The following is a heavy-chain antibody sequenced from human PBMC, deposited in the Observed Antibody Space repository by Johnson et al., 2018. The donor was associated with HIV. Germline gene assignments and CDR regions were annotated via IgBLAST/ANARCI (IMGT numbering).Heavy chain of an antibody. J-gene: IGHJ3*02. CDR2: INWNGGST. Sequence: VQLVESGGGVVRPGGSLRLSCAASGFTFDDYGMSWVRQAPGKGLEWVSGINWNGGSTGYADSVKGRFTISRDNAKNSPYLQMNSLRAEDTALYYCATVVTADLTHGTRDAFDIWCQGTMVTVSS. CDR1: GFTFDDYG. D-gene: IGHD4-23*01. V-gene: IGHV3-20*04. CDR3: ATVVTADLTHGTRDAFDI.